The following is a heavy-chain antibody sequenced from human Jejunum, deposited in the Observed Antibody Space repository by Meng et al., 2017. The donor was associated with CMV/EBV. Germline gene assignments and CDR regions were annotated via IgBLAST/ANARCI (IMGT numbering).Heavy chain of an antibody. V-gene: IGHV3-30*04. CDR1: GFTFSSQA. J-gene: IGHJ4*02. CDR2: TSYDGNSQ. Sequence: SGFTFSSQAMHGVRQAPGKGLEWVAVTSYDGNSQYYTDSVKGRFTISRDNSDNMLYLQMNSLRADDTAVYYCARDGGGFSSSPFDYWGQGTPVTVSS. CDR3: ARDGGGFSSSPFDY. D-gene: IGHD6-13*01.